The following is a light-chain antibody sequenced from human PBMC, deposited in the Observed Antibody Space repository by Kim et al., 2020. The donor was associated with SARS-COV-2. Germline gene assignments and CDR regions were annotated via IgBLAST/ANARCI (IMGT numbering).Light chain of an antibody. CDR3: QHYNNYAPT. J-gene: IGKJ2*01. Sequence: SAPVGDRVTITSRSSQGIHNYLAWFQQKPGKAPKSLVYAASTLQSGVPSRFSGSGSGTDFTLTISSLQHEDFATYYCQHYNNYAPTFGQGTKLEI. CDR1: QGIHNY. V-gene: IGKV1-16*01. CDR2: AAS.